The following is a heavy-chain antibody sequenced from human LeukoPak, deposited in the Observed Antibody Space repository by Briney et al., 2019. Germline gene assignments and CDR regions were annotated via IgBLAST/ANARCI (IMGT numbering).Heavy chain of an antibody. CDR2: IYSGGST. V-gene: IGHV3-53*01. J-gene: IGHJ6*04. CDR3: ASRGVVVPAARNYYYYGMDV. D-gene: IGHD2-2*01. Sequence: PGGSLRLSCAASGFTVSSNYMSWVRQAPGKGLEWVSVIYSGGSTYYADSVKGRFTISRDNSKYTLYLQMNSLRAEDTAVYYCASRGVVVPAARNYYYYGMDVWGKGTTVTVSS. CDR1: GFTVSSNY.